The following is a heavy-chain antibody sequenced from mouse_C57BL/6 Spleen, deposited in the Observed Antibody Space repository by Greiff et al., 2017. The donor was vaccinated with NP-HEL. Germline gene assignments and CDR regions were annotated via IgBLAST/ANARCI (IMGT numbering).Heavy chain of an antibody. D-gene: IGHD1-1*01. J-gene: IGHJ4*01. CDR3: ARPLTRAMDY. V-gene: IGHV5-17*01. CDR2: ISSGSSTI. Sequence: VQLKQSGGGLVKPGGSLKLSCAASGFTFSDYGMHWVRQAPEKGLEWVAYISSGSSTIYYADTVKGRFTISRDNAKNTLFLQMTSLRSEDTAMYYCARPLTRAMDYWGQGTSVTVSS. CDR1: GFTFSDYG.